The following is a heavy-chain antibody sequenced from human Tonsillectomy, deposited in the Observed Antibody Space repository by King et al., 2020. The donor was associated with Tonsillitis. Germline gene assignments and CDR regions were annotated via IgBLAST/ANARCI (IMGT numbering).Heavy chain of an antibody. D-gene: IGHD4-23*01. CDR2: IYYSGTT. J-gene: IGHJ5*02. Sequence: QLQESGPGLVKPSETLSLTCTVSRGSIDDTNYHWAWIRQPPGKGLEWIGSIYYSGTTYQNPSLKSRVTTSVDTSNTQVSLQLTSVTAADTAVYYCAGHDPGGTSGRFDPWGRGTLVTVSS. CDR3: AGHDPGGTSGRFDP. V-gene: IGHV4-39*01. CDR1: RGSIDDTNYH.